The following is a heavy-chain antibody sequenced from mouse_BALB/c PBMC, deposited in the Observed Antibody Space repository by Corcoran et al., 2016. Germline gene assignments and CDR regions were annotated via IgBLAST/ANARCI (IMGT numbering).Heavy chain of an antibody. J-gene: IGHJ1*01. CDR3: ARWDWYFDV. Sequence: EVQLQQSGAELVKPGASVKLSCTASGFNIKDTYMHWVKQRPEQGLEWIGRIDHANGNTKYDPKFQGKATRTAETSSNTAYLQLSSLTSEDTAVYYCARWDWYFDVWGAGTTVTVSS. V-gene: IGHV14-3*02. CDR2: IDHANGNT. CDR1: GFNIKDTY.